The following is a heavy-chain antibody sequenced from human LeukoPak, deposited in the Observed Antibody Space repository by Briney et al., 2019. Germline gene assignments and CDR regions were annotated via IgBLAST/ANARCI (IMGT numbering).Heavy chain of an antibody. CDR2: IRTYNGHT. V-gene: IGHV1-18*01. Sequence: ASVKVSCKASGYTFTTFGISWVRQAPGQGLEWMGWIRTYNGHTDHAQNLQGRVNMTTDTSTNTAYMELRSLTSDDTAVYYCARGYEAKYWGQGTLVTVSS. D-gene: IGHD5-12*01. CDR3: ARGYEAKY. CDR1: GYTFTTFG. J-gene: IGHJ4*02.